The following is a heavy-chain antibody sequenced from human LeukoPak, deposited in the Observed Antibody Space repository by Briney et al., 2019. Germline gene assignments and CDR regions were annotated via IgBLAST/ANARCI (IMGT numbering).Heavy chain of an antibody. CDR1: GFTFSSFW. CDR2: IKYDGREK. Sequence: GESLRLSCAASGFTFSSFWMTWVRLAPGKGLEWVANIKYDGREKYYVDSVKGIFTISGDNARNSIYLQTNSLRVDDTAVYHCARDRYSDTSRIPFDYWGQGILVTVSS. D-gene: IGHD3-22*01. J-gene: IGHJ4*02. CDR3: ARDRYSDTSRIPFDY. V-gene: IGHV3-7*01.